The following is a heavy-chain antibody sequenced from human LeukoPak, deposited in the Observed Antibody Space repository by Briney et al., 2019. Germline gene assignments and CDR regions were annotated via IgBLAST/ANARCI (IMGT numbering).Heavy chain of an antibody. Sequence: GGSLRLSCAASGFTFSSYAMSWVRQAPGKGLEWVSTISGSGGSTYYADSVKGRFTISRDNSKNTLYLQMNSLRAEDTAVYYCAKDPTTGTTPNWFDPWGQGTLVTVSS. CDR3: AKDPTTGTTPNWFDP. J-gene: IGHJ5*02. D-gene: IGHD1-1*01. CDR1: GFTFSSYA. V-gene: IGHV3-23*01. CDR2: ISGSGGST.